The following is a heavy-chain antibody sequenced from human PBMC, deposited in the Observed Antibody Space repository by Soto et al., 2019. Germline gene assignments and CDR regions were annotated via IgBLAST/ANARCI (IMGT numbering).Heavy chain of an antibody. CDR3: ARHGSYYYYYMDV. V-gene: IGHV4-39*01. Sequence: QLQMQESGPGLVKPSETLSLTCTVSGGSISSSSYYSGWIRQSPGKGLEWIASIDYSGSTYYNTSLKSRVSISVDTSRNQFSLKVTSVTAADTAVYYCARHGSYYYYYMDVWGKGTTVTVSS. CDR2: IDYSGST. CDR1: GGSISSSSYY. J-gene: IGHJ6*03. D-gene: IGHD2-2*03.